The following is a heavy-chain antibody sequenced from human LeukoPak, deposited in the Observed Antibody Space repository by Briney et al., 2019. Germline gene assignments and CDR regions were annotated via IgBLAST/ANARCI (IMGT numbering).Heavy chain of an antibody. Sequence: PGGSLRLSCAASGFTFSNAWMNWVRQAPGKGLEWVGRIKSKTDGGTTDYAAPVKGRFTISRDDSKNTLYLQMNSLKTEDTAVYYCTTDQGAQQLVHYYYGMDVWGQGTTVTVSS. CDR3: TTDQGAQQLVHYYYGMDV. V-gene: IGHV3-15*07. CDR2: IKSKTDGGTT. CDR1: GFTFSNAW. J-gene: IGHJ6*02. D-gene: IGHD6-13*01.